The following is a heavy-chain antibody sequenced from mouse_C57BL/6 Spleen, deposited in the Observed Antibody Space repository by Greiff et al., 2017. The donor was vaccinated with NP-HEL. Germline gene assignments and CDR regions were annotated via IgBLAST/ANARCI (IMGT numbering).Heavy chain of an antibody. Sequence: VQLQQSGTVLARPGASVKMSCKTSGYTFTSYWMHWVKQRPGQGLEWIGAIYPGNSDTSYNQKFKGKAKLTAVTSASTAYMELSSLTNEDSAVYYCTRGITTVVERAWFAYWGQGTLVTVSA. CDR1: GYTFTSYW. J-gene: IGHJ3*01. CDR2: IYPGNSDT. CDR3: TRGITTVVERAWFAY. D-gene: IGHD1-1*01. V-gene: IGHV1-5*01.